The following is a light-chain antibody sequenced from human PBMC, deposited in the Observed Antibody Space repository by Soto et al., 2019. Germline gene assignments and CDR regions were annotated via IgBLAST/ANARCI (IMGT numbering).Light chain of an antibody. CDR1: QSLGRR. CDR2: ETS. V-gene: IGKV1-39*01. CDR3: QQSFGPPYT. Sequence: DIQMTQSPSSLSASVGDRVTISCRASQSLGRRFTWYQQKPGEAPKLLIYETSNLQNGVPSRFSGSGSETDFTLTINSLQPEDFATYYCQQSFGPPYTFGQGTKLE. J-gene: IGKJ2*01.